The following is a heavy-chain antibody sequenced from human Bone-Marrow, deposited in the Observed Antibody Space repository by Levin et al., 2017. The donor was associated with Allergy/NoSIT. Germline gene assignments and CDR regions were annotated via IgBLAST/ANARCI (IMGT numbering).Heavy chain of an antibody. D-gene: IGHD2-15*01. V-gene: IGHV3-49*03. Sequence: QSGGSLRLSCTASGFTFGDYAMSWFRQAPGKGLEWVGFIRSKAYGGTTEYAASVKGRFTISRDDSKSIAYLQMNSLKTEDTAVYYCTRGHPFYCSGGSCPVFDYWGQGTLVTVSS. CDR3: TRGHPFYCSGGSCPVFDY. CDR2: IRSKAYGGTT. J-gene: IGHJ4*02. CDR1: GFTFGDYA.